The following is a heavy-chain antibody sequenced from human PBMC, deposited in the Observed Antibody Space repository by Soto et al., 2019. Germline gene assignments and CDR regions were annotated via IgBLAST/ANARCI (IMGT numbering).Heavy chain of an antibody. D-gene: IGHD3-22*01. V-gene: IGHV3-30*14. J-gene: IGHJ1*01. CDR3: AREDESSGRAGTFQR. CDR1: GFTFSTYV. Sequence: QVQLVESGGGVVQPGTSLRLSCTASGFTFSTYVMHWVRQAPGEGLEWVAGISVDGANTHYSDSVKGRFTISRDNAKNTVYLQMDSLTAEETIVYYCAREDESSGRAGTFQRWGQGTLVTVSS. CDR2: ISVDGANT.